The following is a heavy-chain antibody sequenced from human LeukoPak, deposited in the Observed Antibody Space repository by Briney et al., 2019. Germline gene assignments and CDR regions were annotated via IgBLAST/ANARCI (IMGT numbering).Heavy chain of an antibody. CDR1: GGSISSSSYY. J-gene: IGHJ4*02. D-gene: IGHD4-23*01. V-gene: IGHV4-39*07. CDR2: MYYGGST. Sequence: PSETLSLTCTVSGGSISSSSYYWGWIRQPPGKGLEWIGSMYYGGSTYYNPSLKSRVTISIDTSKNQFSLNLISMTAADTAVYYCARGGDGATHDGNSLPDSWGQGTLVTISS. CDR3: ARGGDGATHDGNSLPDS.